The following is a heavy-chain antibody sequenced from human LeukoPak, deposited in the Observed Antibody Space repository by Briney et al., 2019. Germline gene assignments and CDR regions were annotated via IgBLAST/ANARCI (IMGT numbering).Heavy chain of an antibody. CDR1: GGSFSGYY. CDR3: ARKGGYSGYDRGYFDY. V-gene: IGHV4-34*01. D-gene: IGHD5-12*01. Sequence: SETLSLTCAVYGGSFSGYYWSWIRQPPGKGLEWIGEINHSGSTNYNPSLKSRVTISVDTSKNQFSLKLSSVTAADTAVYYCARKGGYSGYDRGYFDYWGQGTLVTVSS. CDR2: INHSGST. J-gene: IGHJ4*02.